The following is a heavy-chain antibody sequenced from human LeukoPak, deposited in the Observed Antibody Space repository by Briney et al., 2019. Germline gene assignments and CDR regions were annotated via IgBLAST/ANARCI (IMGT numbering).Heavy chain of an antibody. V-gene: IGHV1-69*13. Sequence: SVKFSCKASGGTFSTYAISWFRQSPGQGLEWMGGIIPIFGTANYAQTFQGRVSITADESTSTAYMELSSLRSEDTAVYYCASAYRSSIRGDFWGQGTLVTVSS. CDR1: GGTFSTYA. CDR3: ASAYRSSIRGDF. CDR2: IIPIFGTA. J-gene: IGHJ4*02. D-gene: IGHD2-2*01.